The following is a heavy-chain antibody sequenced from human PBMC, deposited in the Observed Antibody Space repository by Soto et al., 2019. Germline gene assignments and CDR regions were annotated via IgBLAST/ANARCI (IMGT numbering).Heavy chain of an antibody. V-gene: IGHV3-30-3*01. CDR3: ARDGLDSSLYYYYGMDV. Sequence: PVGSVRLSCAASGFTFSSYAMHWVRQAPGKGLEWVAVISYDGSNKYYADSVKGRFTISRDNSKNTLYLQMNSLRAEDTAVYYCARDGLDSSLYYYYGMDVWGQGTTVTVSS. J-gene: IGHJ6*02. D-gene: IGHD3-22*01. CDR1: GFTFSSYA. CDR2: ISYDGSNK.